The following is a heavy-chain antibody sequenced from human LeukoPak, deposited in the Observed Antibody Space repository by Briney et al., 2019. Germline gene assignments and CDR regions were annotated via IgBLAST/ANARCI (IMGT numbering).Heavy chain of an antibody. D-gene: IGHD5-24*01. CDR3: AWGWLQPFVY. CDR1: GISFSTSG. CDR2: ISGGDGRT. J-gene: IGHJ4*02. V-gene: IGHV3-23*01. Sequence: GGSLRLSCATSGISFSTSGFSWVRQAPGKGLEWVSGISGGDGRTYYADSVRGRFTITRDNSKKTVDLQMNSLRAEDTAVYYCAWGWLQPFVYWGQGTLVTVSS.